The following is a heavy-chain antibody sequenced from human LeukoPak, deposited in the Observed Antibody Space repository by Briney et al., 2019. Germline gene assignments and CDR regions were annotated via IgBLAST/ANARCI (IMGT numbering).Heavy chain of an antibody. CDR2: IKSKTDGGTT. CDR1: GFTFSNAW. Sequence: GGSLRLSCAASGFTFSNAWMSWVRQAPGKGLEWVGRIKSKTDGGTTDYAAPVKGRFTISRDDSKNTLYLQMNSLKTEDTAVYYCTTEEKSMVREPQGMGYYYYMDVWGKGTTVTISS. CDR3: TTEEKSMVREPQGMGYYYYMDV. D-gene: IGHD3-10*01. V-gene: IGHV3-15*01. J-gene: IGHJ6*03.